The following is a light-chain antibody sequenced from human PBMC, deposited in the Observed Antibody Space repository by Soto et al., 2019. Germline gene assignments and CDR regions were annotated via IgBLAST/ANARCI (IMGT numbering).Light chain of an antibody. CDR3: QQSYSNPGT. Sequence: DIQMTQSPSSLSASVGDRVTITCRASQSISSYLNWYQQKPGKAPKLLIYAASSLQSGVPSRFSVSGSGTDFTLTISSLQPEDFATDYCQQSYSNPGTFGQGTKLEIK. V-gene: IGKV1-39*01. CDR2: AAS. J-gene: IGKJ2*02. CDR1: QSISSY.